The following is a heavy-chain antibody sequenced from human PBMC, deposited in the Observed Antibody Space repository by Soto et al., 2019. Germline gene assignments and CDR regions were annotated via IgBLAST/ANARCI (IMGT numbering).Heavy chain of an antibody. CDR1: GGTFSSYA. D-gene: IGHD3-22*01. V-gene: IGHV1-69*01. CDR2: IIPIFGTA. J-gene: IGHJ4*02. CDR3: AGGGSKIGYYYQRIDY. Sequence: QVQLVQSGAEVKKPGSSVNVSCKASGGTFSSYAISWVRQAPGQGLEWMGGIIPIFGTANYAQKFQGRVTIAADESTSTAYMELSSLRSEDTAVYYCAGGGSKIGYYYQRIDYWGQGTLVTVSS.